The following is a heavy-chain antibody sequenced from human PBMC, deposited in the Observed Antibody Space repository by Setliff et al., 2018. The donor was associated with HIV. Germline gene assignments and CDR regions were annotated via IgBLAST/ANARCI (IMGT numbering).Heavy chain of an antibody. CDR2: VKQDGLDK. J-gene: IGHJ5*01. V-gene: IGHV3-7*03. CDR1: GFMYNKFW. CDR3: ARPLLRTNTVYGILGNWFDS. Sequence: PGGSLRLSCEASGFMYNKFWMSWVRQAPGRGLEWVANVKQDGLDKSYADSVRGRFTISRDNAKKSLYLQMESLRAEDTAIYYCARPLLRTNTVYGILGNWFDSWGRGTLVTVSS. D-gene: IGHD2-8*01.